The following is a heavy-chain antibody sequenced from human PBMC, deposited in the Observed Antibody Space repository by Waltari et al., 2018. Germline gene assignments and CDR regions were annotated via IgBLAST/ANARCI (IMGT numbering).Heavy chain of an antibody. D-gene: IGHD3-9*01. CDR2: IIPTFGTA. CDR1: GGTFSSYA. Sequence: QVQLVQSGAEVKKPGSSVKVSCKASGGTFSSYAISWGRQAPGQGLEWMGGIIPTFGTANYAQNVQGRVTITADESTSTAFMERSSLRSEDTAVYYCASNYDILTGYYHFDYWGQGTLVTVSS. V-gene: IGHV1-69*01. CDR3: ASNYDILTGYYHFDY. J-gene: IGHJ4*02.